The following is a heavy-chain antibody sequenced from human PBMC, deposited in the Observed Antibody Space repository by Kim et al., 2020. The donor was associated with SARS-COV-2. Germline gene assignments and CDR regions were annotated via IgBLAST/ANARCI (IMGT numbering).Heavy chain of an antibody. CDR1: GFTFSGSA. CDR2: IRSKANNYAT. Sequence: GGSLRLSCAASGFTFSGSAIHWVRQASGKGLEWVGRIRSKANNYATAYAASVKGRFAVSRDESKNTAYLQMNSLKTEDTAVYYCTSGSSSSGWYFDLWGRGTPVTGSS. D-gene: IGHD6-13*01. J-gene: IGHJ2*01. V-gene: IGHV3-73*01. CDR3: TSGSSSSGWYFDL.